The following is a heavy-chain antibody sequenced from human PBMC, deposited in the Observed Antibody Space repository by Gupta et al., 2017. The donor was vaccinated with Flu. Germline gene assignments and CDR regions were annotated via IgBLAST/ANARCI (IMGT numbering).Heavy chain of an antibody. CDR2: ILSSGALT. Sequence: WVRQAPGKGLECIAYILSSGALTDYADSVRGRFTISRDNAENSLYLEMNSLRPDDTAVYFCARGLGGRFDPWGQGTLVSVSS. V-gene: IGHV3-11*06. CDR3: ARGLGGRFDP. J-gene: IGHJ5*02. D-gene: IGHD1-26*01.